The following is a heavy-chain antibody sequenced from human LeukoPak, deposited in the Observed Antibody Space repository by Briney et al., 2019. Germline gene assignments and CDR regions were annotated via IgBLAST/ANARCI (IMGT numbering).Heavy chain of an antibody. Sequence: ASVKVSCKASGGTFSSYAISWVRQAPGQGLEWMGGITPIFGTANYAQKFQGRVTITADESTSTAYMELSSLRSEDTAVYYCARGYDSSGYSPDYWGQGTLVTVSS. V-gene: IGHV1-69*13. CDR1: GGTFSSYA. CDR2: ITPIFGTA. CDR3: ARGYDSSGYSPDY. J-gene: IGHJ4*02. D-gene: IGHD3-22*01.